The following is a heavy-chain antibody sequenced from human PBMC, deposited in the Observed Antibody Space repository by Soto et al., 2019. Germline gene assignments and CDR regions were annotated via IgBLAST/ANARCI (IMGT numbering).Heavy chain of an antibody. V-gene: IGHV1-2*04. CDR3: MAKSYTLNVDY. CDR1: GYTFTGYY. J-gene: IGHJ4*02. D-gene: IGHD3-16*01. CDR2: INPNSGGT. Sequence: ASVKVSCKASGYTFTGYYMHWVRQAPGQGLEWMGWINPNSGGTNYAQKFQGWVTMTRDTSISTAYMELSRLRSDDTAVYYCMAKSYTLNVDYWGRGTLVTVSS.